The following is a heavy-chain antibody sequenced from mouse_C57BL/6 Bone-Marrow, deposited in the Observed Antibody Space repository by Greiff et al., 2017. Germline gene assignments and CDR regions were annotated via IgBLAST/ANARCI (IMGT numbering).Heavy chain of an antibody. D-gene: IGHD1-1*01. CDR1: YTFSRRVH. CDR2: GQGLEWIG. J-gene: IGHJ2*01. CDR3: SEDSAVDNCAYINYYGSSYFDY. V-gene: IGHV1-87*01. Sequence: QVHVKQSGPELARPWASVKISCQAFYTFSRRVHFAIRDTNYWMQWVKQRPGQGLEWIGAIYPGYGDTSYNQKFKCTATLTADKSSSTAYMQRSSLTSEDSAVDNCAYINYYGSSYFDYWGQGTTLTVSS.